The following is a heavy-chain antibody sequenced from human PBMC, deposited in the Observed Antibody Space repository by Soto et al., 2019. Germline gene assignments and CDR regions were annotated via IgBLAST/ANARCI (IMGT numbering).Heavy chain of an antibody. D-gene: IGHD2-2*02. Sequence: EVQLVESGGGLVQPGGSLRLSCAGSGFTFSGYWVNWGRQARGEGLEWVANIKQEGSERYYVDTVKGRYTIARDNAKNSLYLQMSSLRADDTVVYYCAIYTSAEDYRGQGTHVTVSS. CDR2: IKQEGSER. V-gene: IGHV3-7*01. CDR1: GFTFSGYW. J-gene: IGHJ4*02. CDR3: AIYTSAEDY.